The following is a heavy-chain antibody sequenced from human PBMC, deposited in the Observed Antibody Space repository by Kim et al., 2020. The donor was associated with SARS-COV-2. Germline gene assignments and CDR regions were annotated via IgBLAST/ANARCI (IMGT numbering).Heavy chain of an antibody. Sequence: ASVKVSCKASGYTFTSYGISWVRQAPGQGLEWMGWIIAYNGNTNYAQKLQGRVTMTTDTSTSTAYMELRSLRSDDTAVYYCARAVYDSSGYYYPAGAFGIWGQGTMVTVSS. J-gene: IGHJ3*02. V-gene: IGHV1-18*01. D-gene: IGHD3-22*01. CDR2: IIAYNGNT. CDR3: ARAVYDSSGYYYPAGAFGI. CDR1: GYTFTSYG.